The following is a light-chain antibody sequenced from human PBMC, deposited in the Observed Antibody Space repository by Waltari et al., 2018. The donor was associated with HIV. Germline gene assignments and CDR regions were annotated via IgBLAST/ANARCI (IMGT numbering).Light chain of an antibody. CDR2: TNT. Sequence: QSALTQPPSVSGAPAQRVTISCTGFRSTNFGTTYDVHWYQHLPGTGPSLIISTNTNRPSGVPDRFSASKSGTSASLTITGLQAEDEATYYCQSFDRLSALPIFGGGTMVT. V-gene: IGLV1-40*01. CDR1: RSTNFGTTYD. J-gene: IGLJ2*01. CDR3: QSFDRLSALPI.